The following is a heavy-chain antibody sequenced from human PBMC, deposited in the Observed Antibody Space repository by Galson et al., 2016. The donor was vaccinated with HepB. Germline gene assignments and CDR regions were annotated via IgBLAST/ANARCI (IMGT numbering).Heavy chain of an antibody. CDR3: AHSIVAAGTFYFDY. V-gene: IGHV2-5*02. CDR1: GFSLSTSGLG. Sequence: ALVKPTQTLTLTCSFSGFSLSTSGLGVGWIRQPPGKALEWLALIYWDDDKRYSPSLKSRPTITKDNSKNQVVLTMTNMDPVDTATYYCAHSIVAAGTFYFDYWGQGTLVTVSS. J-gene: IGHJ4*02. CDR2: IYWDDDK. D-gene: IGHD6-13*01.